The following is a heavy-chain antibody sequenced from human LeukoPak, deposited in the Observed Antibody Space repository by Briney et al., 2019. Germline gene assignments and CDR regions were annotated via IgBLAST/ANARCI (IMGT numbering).Heavy chain of an antibody. CDR1: GFTFSSYG. V-gene: IGHV3-23*01. CDR2: ISAGGGST. J-gene: IGHJ4*02. D-gene: IGHD1-26*01. Sequence: GGSLRLSCAASGFTFSSYGMSWVRQAPGKGLEWVSAISAGGGSTYYADSVKGRFTISRDNSKNTLYLQMNSLRDEDTAIYSCAKNSVGGSYYPIDYWGQGTLVSVSS. CDR3: AKNSVGGSYYPIDY.